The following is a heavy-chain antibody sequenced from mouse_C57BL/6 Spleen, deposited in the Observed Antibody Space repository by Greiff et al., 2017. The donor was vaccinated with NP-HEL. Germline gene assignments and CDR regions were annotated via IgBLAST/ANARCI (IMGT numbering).Heavy chain of an antibody. CDR2: INPGSGGT. CDR1: GYAFTNYL. CDR3: ARVGAITTVVARGYFDY. V-gene: IGHV1-54*01. D-gene: IGHD1-1*01. Sequence: QVQLKESGAELVRPGTSVKVSCKASGYAFTNYLIEWVKQRPGQGLEWIGVINPGSGGTNYNEKFKGKATLTADKSSSTAYMQLSSLTSEDSAVYFCARVGAITTVVARGYFDYWGQGTTLTVSS. J-gene: IGHJ2*01.